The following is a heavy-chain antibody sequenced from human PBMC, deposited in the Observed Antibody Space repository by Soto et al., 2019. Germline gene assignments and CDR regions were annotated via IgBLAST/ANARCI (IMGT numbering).Heavy chain of an antibody. Sequence: EVQLVESGGDLVQPGGSLRLSCEASGFSFSSYWMTWVRQAPGKRLEYVAIIRQDGSEKKYVDSVMGRFTISRDNAKTSSYLQMNSLIADDTAVYYCMTTTRDRPFDYWGQGTLVTVSS. J-gene: IGHJ4*02. CDR3: MTTTRDRPFDY. V-gene: IGHV3-7*01. CDR2: IRQDGSEK. D-gene: IGHD1-1*01. CDR1: GFSFSSYW.